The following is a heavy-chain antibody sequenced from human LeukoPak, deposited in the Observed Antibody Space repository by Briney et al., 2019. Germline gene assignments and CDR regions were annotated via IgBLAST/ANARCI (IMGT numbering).Heavy chain of an antibody. V-gene: IGHV3-23*01. Sequence: PGGSLRLSCAASGFTFSSFSNFAMSWVRQAPGEGLECVSVISGSGGSTYYADSVKGRFTISRDNAKNSLYLQMNSLRAEDTAVYYCARDQGLLVVAGRFGYWGQGTLVTVSS. D-gene: IGHD6-19*01. CDR1: GFTFSSFSNFA. CDR2: ISGSGGST. J-gene: IGHJ4*02. CDR3: ARDQGLLVVAGRFGY.